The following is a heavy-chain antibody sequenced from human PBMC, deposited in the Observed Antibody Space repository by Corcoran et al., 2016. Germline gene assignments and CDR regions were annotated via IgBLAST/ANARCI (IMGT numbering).Heavy chain of an antibody. J-gene: IGHJ4*02. CDR1: GGSIGTYY. CDR3: ARETGTGGSFDY. V-gene: IGHV4-59*01. Sequence: QVQLQESGPGLVKPSETLSLTCTVSGGSIGTYYWSWVRQPPGRGLEWLGYILYTGNTNYNPSLKSRVTISMDMSRYQFTLKLTSVTAADTAVYYCARETGTGGSFDYWGQGTLVTVSS. CDR2: ILYTGNT. D-gene: IGHD2-8*02.